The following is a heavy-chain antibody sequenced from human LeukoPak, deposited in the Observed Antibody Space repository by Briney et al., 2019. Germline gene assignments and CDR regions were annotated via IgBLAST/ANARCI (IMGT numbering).Heavy chain of an antibody. J-gene: IGHJ6*02. CDR1: GGSISSSSYY. D-gene: IGHD3-3*01. V-gene: IGHV4-39*01. CDR3: ARTSRKYYDFWSGYSLYYYYGMDV. CDR2: IYYSGST. Sequence: PSETLSLTCTVSGGSISSSSYYWGWIRQPPGKGLEWIGSIYYSGSTYYNPSLKSRVTISVDTSKNQFSLKLSSVTAADTAVYYCARTSRKYYDFWSGYSLYYYYGMDVWGQGTTVTVSS.